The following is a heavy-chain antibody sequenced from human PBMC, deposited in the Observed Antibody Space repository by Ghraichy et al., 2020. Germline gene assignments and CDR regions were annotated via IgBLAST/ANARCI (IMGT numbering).Heavy chain of an antibody. V-gene: IGHV4-59*08. CDR2: IYYSGST. Sequence: SETLSLTCTVSGGSISSYYWSWIRQPPGKGLEWIGYIYYSGSTNYNPSLKSRVTISVDTSKNQFSLKLSSVTAADTAVYYCARLKSYDSSGYYLGYGMDVWGQGTTVTVSS. J-gene: IGHJ6*02. D-gene: IGHD3-22*01. CDR3: ARLKSYDSSGYYLGYGMDV. CDR1: GGSISSYY.